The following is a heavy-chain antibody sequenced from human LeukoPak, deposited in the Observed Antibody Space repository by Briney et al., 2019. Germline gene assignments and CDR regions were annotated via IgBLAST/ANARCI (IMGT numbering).Heavy chain of an antibody. Sequence: SETLSLTCSVSGDSISGNYWSWMRQPPGKGLEWIGYIYYSGSTNYNPSLKSRVTMSVDTSKNQFSLNLSSVTAADTAVYYCARGPTRAIGFDIWGQGTTVTVS. J-gene: IGHJ3*02. CDR3: ARGPTRAIGFDI. CDR2: IYYSGST. V-gene: IGHV4-59*01. CDR1: GDSISGNY.